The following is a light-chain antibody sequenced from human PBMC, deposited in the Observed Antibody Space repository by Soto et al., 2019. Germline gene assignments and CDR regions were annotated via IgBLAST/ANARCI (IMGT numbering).Light chain of an antibody. CDR3: SSYAGSNHYV. V-gene: IGLV2-8*01. CDR2: EVN. CDR1: SSDVGGYNY. Sequence: QSALTQPPSASGSPGQSVTISCTGTSSDVGGYNYVSWYQQHPGKAPKLIIYEVNKRPSGVPDRFSGSKSGNTASLTVSGIQAEDEADYYCSSYAGSNHYVFGPGTKLTVL. J-gene: IGLJ1*01.